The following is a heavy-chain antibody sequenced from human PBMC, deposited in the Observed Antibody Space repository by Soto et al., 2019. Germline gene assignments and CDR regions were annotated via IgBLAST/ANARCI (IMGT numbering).Heavy chain of an antibody. CDR3: AKDMPGYCSSTSCSSNGMDV. J-gene: IGHJ6*02. Sequence: EVQLVESGGGLVQPGRSLRLSCAASGFTFDDYAMHWVRQAPGKGLEWVSGISWNSGSIGYADSVKGRFTISRDNDKNSLYLQMNSLRAEDTALYYCAKDMPGYCSSTSCSSNGMDVWGQGTTVTVSS. CDR1: GFTFDDYA. V-gene: IGHV3-9*01. CDR2: ISWNSGSI. D-gene: IGHD2-2*03.